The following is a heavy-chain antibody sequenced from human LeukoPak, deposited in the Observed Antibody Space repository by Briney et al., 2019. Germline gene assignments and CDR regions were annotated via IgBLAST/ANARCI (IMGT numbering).Heavy chain of an antibody. V-gene: IGHV4-38-2*02. D-gene: IGHD1-26*01. CDR2: FYHSGIT. Sequence: SETLSLTCTVSGYSISSGYFWGWIRQPPGKGLEWIGSFYHSGITYYNPSLKSRVTISVEMSKNQFSLKLSAVTAADTAVYYCARVGSGSYLNYYYYMDVWGKGTTVTVSS. CDR1: GYSISSGYF. CDR3: ARVGSGSYLNYYYYMDV. J-gene: IGHJ6*03.